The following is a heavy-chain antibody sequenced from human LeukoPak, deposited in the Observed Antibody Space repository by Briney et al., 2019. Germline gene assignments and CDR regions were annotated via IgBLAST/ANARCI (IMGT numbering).Heavy chain of an antibody. Sequence: GGSLRLSCAASGFTFSSYAMSWVRQAPGKGLEWVSAISGSGGSTYYADSVKGRFTISRDNSKNTLYLQMNSLRAEDTAVYYCAGARLGIAAAGTNWFDPWGQGTLVTVSS. CDR3: AGARLGIAAAGTNWFDP. D-gene: IGHD6-13*01. CDR1: GFTFSSYA. V-gene: IGHV3-23*01. J-gene: IGHJ5*02. CDR2: ISGSGGST.